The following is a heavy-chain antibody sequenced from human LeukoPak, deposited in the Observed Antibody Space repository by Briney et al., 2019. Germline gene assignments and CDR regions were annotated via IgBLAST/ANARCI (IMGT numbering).Heavy chain of an antibody. V-gene: IGHV3-21*01. D-gene: IGHD1-7*01. CDR1: GFTFSSYS. Sequence: GGSLRLSCAASGFTFSSYSMNWVRQAPGKGLEWVSSISSSSSYIYYADSVKGRFTISRDNAKNSLYLQMNSLRAEDTAVYYCARGATDTTRWFDPWGQGTLVTVSS. CDR2: ISSSSSYI. J-gene: IGHJ5*02. CDR3: ARGATDTTRWFDP.